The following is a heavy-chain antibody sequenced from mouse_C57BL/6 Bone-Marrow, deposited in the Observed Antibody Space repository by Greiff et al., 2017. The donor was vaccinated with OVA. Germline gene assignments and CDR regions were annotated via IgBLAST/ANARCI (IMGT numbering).Heavy chain of an antibody. Sequence: KLVESGEGLVKPGGSLKLSCAASGFTFSSYAMSWVRQTPEKRLEWVAYISSGGDYIYYADTVKGRFTISRDNARNTLYLQMSSLKSEDTAMYYCTRVAGTDWYFDVWGTGTTVTVSS. V-gene: IGHV5-9-1*02. J-gene: IGHJ1*03. CDR2: ISSGGDYI. CDR1: GFTFSSYA. D-gene: IGHD3-3*01. CDR3: TRVAGTDWYFDV.